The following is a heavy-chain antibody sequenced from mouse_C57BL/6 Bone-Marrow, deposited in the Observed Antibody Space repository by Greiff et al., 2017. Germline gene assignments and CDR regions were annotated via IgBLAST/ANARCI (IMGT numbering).Heavy chain of an antibody. D-gene: IGHD2-3*01. Sequence: VQLQQSGAELVKPGASVKISCKASGYAFSSYWMNWVKQRPGKGLEWIGQIYPGDGDTNYNGKFKGKATLTADKSSSTAYMPLSSLTSEDSAVYFCARSCENGYYVRFAYWGQGTLVTVSA. V-gene: IGHV1-80*01. CDR1: GYAFSSYW. CDR3: ARSCENGYYVRFAY. J-gene: IGHJ3*01. CDR2: IYPGDGDT.